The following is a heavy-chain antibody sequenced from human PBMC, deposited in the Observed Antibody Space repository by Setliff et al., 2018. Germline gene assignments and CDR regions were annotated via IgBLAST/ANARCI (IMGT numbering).Heavy chain of an antibody. D-gene: IGHD4-17*01. CDR1: GYTFNTYD. Sequence: EASVKVSCKASGYTFNTYDINWVRQATGQGLEWMGWMNPDSGHAGYAQKFKGRVTLTTETSTNTAYMELRSLRSDDTAVYYCARRSGDRGMTTGWPDDFDYWGRGTLVTVSS. CDR3: ARRSGDRGMTTGWPDDFDY. CDR2: MNPDSGHA. J-gene: IGHJ4*01. V-gene: IGHV1-8*02.